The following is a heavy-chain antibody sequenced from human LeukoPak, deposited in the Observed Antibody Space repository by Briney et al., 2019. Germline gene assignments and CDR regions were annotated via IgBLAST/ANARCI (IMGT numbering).Heavy chain of an antibody. V-gene: IGHV4-59*01. CDR3: AQQCSGSYEPCFDY. D-gene: IGHD1-26*01. Sequence: PSETLSVTCTVSGGSISGYYWSWIRQPPGKGLEWIGYIYYSGSTNYNPSLKSRVTISVDTSKNQFSLKLSSVTAADTAVYYCAQQCSGSYEPCFDYWGQGTLVTVSS. J-gene: IGHJ4*02. CDR1: GGSISGYY. CDR2: IYYSGST.